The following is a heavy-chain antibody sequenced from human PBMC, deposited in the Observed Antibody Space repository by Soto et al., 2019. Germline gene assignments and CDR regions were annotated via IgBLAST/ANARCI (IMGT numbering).Heavy chain of an antibody. CDR1: GYTFTSYY. Sequence: GASVKVSCKASGYTFTSYYMHWVRQAPGQGLEWMGIINPSGGSTSYAQKFQGRVTMTRDTSTSTVYMELSSLRSEDTAVYYCARGDLYGDGGDTDFDLWGRGTLVTVSS. CDR3: ARGDLYGDGGDTDFDL. J-gene: IGHJ2*01. CDR2: INPSGGST. D-gene: IGHD4-17*01. V-gene: IGHV1-46*03.